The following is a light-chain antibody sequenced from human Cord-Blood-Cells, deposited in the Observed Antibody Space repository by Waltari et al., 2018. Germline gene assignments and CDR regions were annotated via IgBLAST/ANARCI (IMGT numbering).Light chain of an antibody. CDR1: QSVSSN. J-gene: IGKJ4*02. V-gene: IGKV3-15*01. CDR2: GAS. Sequence: EIVMTPSPATLSVSPGERATLSCRASQSVSSNLAWYQQKPGQAPRLLIYGASTRATGIPARFRGSWFWPEFTRTSRSLQPEDFAVYYCQQYNNWPPRTCGGGTRVEIK. CDR3: QQYNNWPPRT.